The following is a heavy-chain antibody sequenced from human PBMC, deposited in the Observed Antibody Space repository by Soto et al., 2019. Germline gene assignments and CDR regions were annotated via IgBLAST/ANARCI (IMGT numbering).Heavy chain of an antibody. CDR1: GGSISSYY. V-gene: IGHV4-59*08. Sequence: SETLSLTCTVSGGSISSYYWSWIRQPPGKGLEWIGYIYYSGSTNYNPSLKSRVTISVDTSKNQFSLKLSSVTAADTAVYYCARHEELVLGSCWFDPWGQGTLVTVSS. CDR3: ARHEELVLGSCWFDP. D-gene: IGHD6-13*01. CDR2: IYYSGST. J-gene: IGHJ5*02.